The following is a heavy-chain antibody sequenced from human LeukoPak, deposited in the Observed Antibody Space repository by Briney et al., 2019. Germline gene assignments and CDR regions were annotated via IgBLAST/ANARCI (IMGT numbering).Heavy chain of an antibody. CDR1: RFTISKYW. V-gene: IGHV3-74*03. CDR2: IHPDGSIT. CDR3: APQQAYSPYNWFDP. D-gene: IGHD5-12*01. J-gene: IGHJ5*02. Sequence: SGGSLRLSCVGSRFTISKYWMHWVRQAPGTGLVWVSRIHPDGSITTYADSVKGRFTISRDNAENTLYLQMNSLRAEDTGVYYCAPQQAYSPYNWFDPWGQGTLVTVSP.